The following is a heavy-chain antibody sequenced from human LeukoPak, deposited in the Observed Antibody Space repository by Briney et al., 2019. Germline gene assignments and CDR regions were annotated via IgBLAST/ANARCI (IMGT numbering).Heavy chain of an antibody. D-gene: IGHD1-14*01. V-gene: IGHV3-30*02. Sequence: PGRPLRLSCAASGFTFSSYGMHWVRQAPGKGLEWVAFIRYDGSNKYYADSVKGRFTISRDNSKNTLYLQMNSLRAEDTAVYYCAKDQALTRTMGYFDYWGQGTLVTVSS. CDR2: IRYDGSNK. CDR3: AKDQALTRTMGYFDY. CDR1: GFTFSSYG. J-gene: IGHJ4*02.